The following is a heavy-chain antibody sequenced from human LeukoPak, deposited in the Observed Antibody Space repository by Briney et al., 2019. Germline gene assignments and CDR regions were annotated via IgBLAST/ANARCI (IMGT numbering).Heavy chain of an antibody. CDR3: ARALPGAATAHNWFDP. Sequence: ASVRVSCKASGYTFTIYGISWVRQAPGQGLEWMGWISGFNGATNYAQKFQGRVTMTLDTSTNTTYMDLRTVTPGDTAIYYCARALPGAATAHNWFDPWGQGTLVTVSS. D-gene: IGHD1-1*01. CDR1: GYTFTIYG. V-gene: IGHV1-18*01. CDR2: ISGFNGAT. J-gene: IGHJ5*02.